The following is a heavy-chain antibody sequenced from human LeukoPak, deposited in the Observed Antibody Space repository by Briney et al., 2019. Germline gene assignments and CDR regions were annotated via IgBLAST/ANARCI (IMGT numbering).Heavy chain of an antibody. CDR3: AREWDSGSSSIDY. J-gene: IGHJ4*02. D-gene: IGHD5-12*01. Sequence: PGGSLSLSCAASGFTFSNYWMTWVRLAPGKGLEWVANIKHDGSEESYVDSVKGRFTISRDNAKNSLYLQMNSLRAEDTAIYYCAREWDSGSSSIDYWGPGILVTVSS. CDR1: GFTFSNYW. CDR2: IKHDGSEE. V-gene: IGHV3-7*01.